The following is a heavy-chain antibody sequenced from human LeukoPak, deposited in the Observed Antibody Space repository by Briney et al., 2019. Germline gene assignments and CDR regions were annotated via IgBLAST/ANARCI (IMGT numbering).Heavy chain of an antibody. J-gene: IGHJ4*02. D-gene: IGHD3-22*01. CDR2: INSDGSGT. CDR1: GFTFSTYW. V-gene: IGHV3-74*01. CDR3: SRSLADYFDSSGYFAY. Sequence: PGGSLRLSCAASGFTFSTYWVHWVRHAPGKGLVWVSRINSDGSGTSYADSVKGRFTISRDNAKNTLYLQMSSLRAEDTAVYYCSRSLADYFDSSGYFAYWGQGTLVTVSS.